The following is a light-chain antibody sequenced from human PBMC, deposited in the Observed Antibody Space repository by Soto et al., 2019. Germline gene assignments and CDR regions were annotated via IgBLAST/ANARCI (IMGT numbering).Light chain of an antibody. J-gene: IGKJ4*01. V-gene: IGKV3-11*01. CDR3: QQRSNWLT. CDR2: DGS. Sequence: EIVLTQSPATLSLSPGERATLSCRASQSVNKYLAWYQQKPGQAPRLLIYDGSKRATGIPARFSGSGSGTDFTLTISSLESEDFAVYYCQQRSNWLTFGGGTKVEIK. CDR1: QSVNKY.